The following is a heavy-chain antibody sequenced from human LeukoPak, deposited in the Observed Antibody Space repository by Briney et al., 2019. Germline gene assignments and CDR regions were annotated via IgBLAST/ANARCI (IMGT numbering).Heavy chain of an antibody. V-gene: IGHV3-23*01. Sequence: GGSLSLSCAASGFTFSSYAMSWVRQAPGKGLEWVSAISGSGGSTYYAASVKGRFTISRDNYKNTVYLQMNSLRAEDTAVYYCAKDLKGYSNDAFDIWGQGTMVTVSS. CDR1: GFTFSSYA. D-gene: IGHD3-22*01. CDR3: AKDLKGYSNDAFDI. J-gene: IGHJ3*02. CDR2: ISGSGGST.